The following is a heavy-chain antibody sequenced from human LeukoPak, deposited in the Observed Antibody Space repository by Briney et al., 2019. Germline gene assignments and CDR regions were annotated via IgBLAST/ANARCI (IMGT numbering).Heavy chain of an antibody. D-gene: IGHD4-17*01. CDR3: AKDLAGDRLYYFDY. J-gene: IGHJ4*02. CDR1: GFTFSSYA. V-gene: IGHV3-23*01. Sequence: GGSLRLSCAASGFTFSSYAMSWVCQAPGKGLEWVSAISGSGGSTYYADSVKGRFTISRDNSKNTLYLQMNSLRAEDTAVYYCAKDLAGDRLYYFDYWGQGTLVTVSS. CDR2: ISGSGGST.